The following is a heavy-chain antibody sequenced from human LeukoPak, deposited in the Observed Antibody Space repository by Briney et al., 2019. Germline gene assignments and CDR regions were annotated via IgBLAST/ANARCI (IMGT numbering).Heavy chain of an antibody. CDR2: ITGGGGDT. Sequence: GGSLRLSCAASGFSVSSYAMGWVRQAPGKGLEWVSAITGGGGDTFHADSVKGRFTISRDNSKSTLYMQVNSLRAEDTAVYYCAKGSSISRPYFFDYWGQGTLITVSS. D-gene: IGHD2-2*01. J-gene: IGHJ4*02. CDR1: GFSVSSYA. CDR3: AKGSSISRPYFFDY. V-gene: IGHV3-23*01.